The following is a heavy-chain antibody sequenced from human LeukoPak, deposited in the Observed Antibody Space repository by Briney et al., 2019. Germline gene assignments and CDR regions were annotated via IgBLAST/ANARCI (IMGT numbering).Heavy chain of an antibody. CDR2: INEDESTT. J-gene: IGHJ4*02. Sequence: SGGSLRLSCAASGFTFSSYWMHWVRHAPGKGLVWVSRINEDESTTNYAGSVKGRFTISRDNAKNTLYLQMNDLRAEDTAVYYCAKDYHYYDSSGYFDYWGQGTLVTVSS. D-gene: IGHD3-22*01. CDR3: AKDYHYYDSSGYFDY. CDR1: GFTFSSYW. V-gene: IGHV3-74*01.